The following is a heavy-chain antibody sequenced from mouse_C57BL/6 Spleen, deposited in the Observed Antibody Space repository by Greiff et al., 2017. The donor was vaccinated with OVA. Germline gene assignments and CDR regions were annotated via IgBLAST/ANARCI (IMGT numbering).Heavy chain of an antibody. CDR1: GYAFSSYW. V-gene: IGHV1-80*01. CDR3: ATGTGTWFAY. J-gene: IGHJ3*01. CDR2: IYPGDGDT. D-gene: IGHD4-1*01. Sequence: QVQLKESGAELVKPGASVKISCKASGYAFSSYWMNWVKQRPGKGLEWIGQIYPGDGDTNYNVKFKGKATLTADKSSSTAYMQLSSLTSEDSAVYFCATGTGTWFAYWGQGTLVTVSA.